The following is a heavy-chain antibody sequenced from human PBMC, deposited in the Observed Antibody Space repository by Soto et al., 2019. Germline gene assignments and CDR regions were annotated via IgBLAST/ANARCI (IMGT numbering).Heavy chain of an antibody. CDR3: AATRRVRGVGSYWYFDL. CDR2: IYHSGST. J-gene: IGHJ2*01. CDR1: GGSISSSNW. V-gene: IGHV4-4*02. D-gene: IGHD3-10*01. Sequence: PSETLSLTCAVSGGSISSSNWWSWVRQPPGKGLEWIGEIYHSGSTNYNPSLKSRVTISVDKSKNQFSLKLSSVTAADTAVYYCAATRRVRGVGSYWYFDLWGRGTLVTVSS.